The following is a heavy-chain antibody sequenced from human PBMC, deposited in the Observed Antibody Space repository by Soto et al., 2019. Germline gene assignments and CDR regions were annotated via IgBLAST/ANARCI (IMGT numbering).Heavy chain of an antibody. CDR2: IYYSGST. CDR3: ARDEGYYYGSGSYYWFDP. V-gene: IGHV4-59*01. Sequence: SETLSLTCTVSGGSISSYYWSWIRQPPGKGLEWIGYIYYSGSTNYNPSLKSRVTISVDTSKNQFSLKLSSVTAADTAVYYCARDEGYYYGSGSYYWFDPWGQGTLVTVSS. D-gene: IGHD3-10*01. J-gene: IGHJ5*02. CDR1: GGSISSYY.